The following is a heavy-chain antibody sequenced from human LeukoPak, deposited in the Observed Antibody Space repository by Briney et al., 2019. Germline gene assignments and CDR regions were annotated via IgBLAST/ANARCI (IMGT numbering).Heavy chain of an antibody. J-gene: IGHJ4*02. CDR1: GYTFTGHY. Sequence: ASVKVSCKASGYTFTGHYIHWVRQAPGQGLEWMGWINPKNAATNYAQKFQGRVTMTRDTSTGTVYMEVNALRSDDTAVYYCARTLYIASAPGGFDYWGQGTLVTVSS. CDR2: INPKNAAT. V-gene: IGHV1-2*02. CDR3: ARTLYIASAPGGFDY. D-gene: IGHD3-16*01.